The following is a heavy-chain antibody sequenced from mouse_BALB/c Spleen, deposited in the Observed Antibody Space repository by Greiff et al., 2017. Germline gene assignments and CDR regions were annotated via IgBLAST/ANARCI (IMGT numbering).Heavy chain of an antibody. J-gene: IGHJ3*01. D-gene: IGHD2-10*02. CDR3: ASWYGNYRFAY. CDR1: GFTFSDYY. Sequence: EVKLMESGGGLVKPGGSLKLSCPASGFTFSDYYMYWVRQTPEKRLEWVATISDGGSYTYYPDSVKGRFTISRDNAKNNLYLQMSSLKSEDTAMYYCASWYGNYRFAYWGQGTLVTVSA. CDR2: ISDGGSYT. V-gene: IGHV5-4*02.